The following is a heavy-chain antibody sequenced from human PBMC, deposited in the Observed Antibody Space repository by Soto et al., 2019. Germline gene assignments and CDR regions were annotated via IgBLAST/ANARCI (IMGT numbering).Heavy chain of an antibody. J-gene: IGHJ4*02. V-gene: IGHV4-59*01. CDR3: ARASRDVLLWFGEEYYFDY. CDR1: GGSISSYY. D-gene: IGHD3-10*01. Sequence: SSETLSLTCTVSGGSISSYYWSWIRQPPGKGLEWIGYIYYSGSTNYNPSLKSRVTISVDTSKNQFSLKLSSVTAADTAVYYCARASRDVLLWFGEEYYFDYWGQGTLVTVSS. CDR2: IYYSGST.